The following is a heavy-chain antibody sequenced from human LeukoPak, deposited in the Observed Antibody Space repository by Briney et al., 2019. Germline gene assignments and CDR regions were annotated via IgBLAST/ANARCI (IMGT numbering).Heavy chain of an antibody. Sequence: GGSLRLSCAASGFTFSSYAMSWVRQAPGKGLEWVSAISGSGGSTYYADSVKGQFTISRDNSKNTLYLRMNSLRAEDTAVYYCAKGYFYNWFDPWGQGTLVTVSS. J-gene: IGHJ5*02. CDR1: GFTFSSYA. CDR2: ISGSGGST. V-gene: IGHV3-23*01. CDR3: AKGYFYNWFDP. D-gene: IGHD1-26*01.